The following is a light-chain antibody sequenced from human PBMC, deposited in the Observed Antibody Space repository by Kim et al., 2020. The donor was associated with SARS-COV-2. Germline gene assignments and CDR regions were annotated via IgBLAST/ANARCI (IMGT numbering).Light chain of an antibody. CDR3: QKYNSAPWT. V-gene: IGKV1-27*01. CDR1: QGIPNS. CDR2: AAS. J-gene: IGKJ1*01. Sequence: VSVGDRVTITCRASQGIPNSLAWYQQKPGKVPQLLIYAASALQSGVPSRFSGSGSGTDFTLTISSLQPDDVATYYCQKYNSAPWTFGQGTKVEIK.